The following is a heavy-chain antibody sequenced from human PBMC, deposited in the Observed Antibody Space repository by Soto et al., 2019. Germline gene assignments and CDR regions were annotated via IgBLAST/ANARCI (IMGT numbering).Heavy chain of an antibody. V-gene: IGHV1-69*06. J-gene: IGHJ4*02. CDR3: ADQSDFGY. CDR1: GGTFSSYA. CDR2: IIPIFGTA. D-gene: IGHD2-2*01. Sequence: ASVKVSCKAAGGTFSSYAISWVRQAPGQGLEWMGGIIPIFGTANYAQKFQGRVTMTEDTSTDTAYMELSSLRSEDTAVYYCADQSDFGYWGQGTLVTVSS.